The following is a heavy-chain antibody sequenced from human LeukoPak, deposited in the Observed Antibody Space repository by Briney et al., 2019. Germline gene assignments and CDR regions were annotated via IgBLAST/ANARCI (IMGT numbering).Heavy chain of an antibody. Sequence: SVKVSCKASGGTFRNYAVSWVRQAPGQGLEWMGGIIPLFGTPNYAQKFQDRVTITMDESTSTAYLELSSLRSGDTTVYYCARGDYDDYGLDVWGQGTTVTVSS. V-gene: IGHV1-69*05. D-gene: IGHD4-17*01. CDR1: GGTFRNYA. CDR3: ARGDYDDYGLDV. J-gene: IGHJ6*02. CDR2: IIPLFGTP.